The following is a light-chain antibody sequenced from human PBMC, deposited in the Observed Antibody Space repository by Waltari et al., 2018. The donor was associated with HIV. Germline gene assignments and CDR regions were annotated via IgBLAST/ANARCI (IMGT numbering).Light chain of an antibody. CDR1: GSDVGNFNF. Sequence: QSALTQPRSVSGSPGQSVTISCTRTGSDVGNFNFVSWYQHLPAKAPKLLIYDVTKRPSGVPDRFSCSKSGDTASLTISGLQAEDEADYYCCTNAAKYVLFGGGTNLTVL. CDR3: CTNAAKYVL. J-gene: IGLJ2*01. CDR2: DVT. V-gene: IGLV2-11*01.